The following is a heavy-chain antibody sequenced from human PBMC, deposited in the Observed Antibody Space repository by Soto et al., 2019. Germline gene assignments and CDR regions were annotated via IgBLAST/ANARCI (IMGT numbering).Heavy chain of an antibody. CDR2: ISGSGGST. J-gene: IGHJ5*02. D-gene: IGHD6-19*01. CDR3: AKERQWLVRRDWFDP. Sequence: GGSLRLSCAAPGFTFSSYAMSWVRQAPGKGLEWVSAISGSGGSTYYADSVKGRFTISRDNSKNTLYLQMNSLRAEDTAVYYCAKERQWLVRRDWFDPWGQGTLVTVSS. V-gene: IGHV3-23*01. CDR1: GFTFSSYA.